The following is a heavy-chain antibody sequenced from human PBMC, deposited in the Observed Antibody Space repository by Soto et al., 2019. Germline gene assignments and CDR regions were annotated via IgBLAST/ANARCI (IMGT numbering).Heavy chain of an antibody. CDR2: IDPSDSYT. CDR1: GYSFTSYW. CDR3: ARHVERAARTIDAFDI. J-gene: IGHJ3*02. D-gene: IGHD6-6*01. Sequence: GASLKISCKCSGYSFTSYWISWVRQMPGKGLEWMGRIDPSDSYTNYSQSFQGHVTISADTSISTAYLQWSSLKDSDTAMYYCARHVERAARTIDAFDIWGQGTMVTVSS. V-gene: IGHV5-10-1*01.